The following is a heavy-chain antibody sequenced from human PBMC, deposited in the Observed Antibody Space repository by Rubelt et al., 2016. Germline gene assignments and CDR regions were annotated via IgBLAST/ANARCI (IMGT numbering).Heavy chain of an antibody. V-gene: IGHV1-69*01. D-gene: IGHD3-3*01. J-gene: IGHJ5*02. Sequence: QVQLVQSGAEVKKPGSSVKVSCKASGGTFSSYAISWVRQATGQGLEWMGGIIPIFGTAHYAQKFQGRVTITADEYTSTAYMELSSLRSEDTAVYYCATGGDFGVVIPNWFDPWGQGTLVTVSS. CDR2: IIPIFGTA. CDR3: ATGGDFGVVIPNWFDP. CDR1: GGTFSSYA.